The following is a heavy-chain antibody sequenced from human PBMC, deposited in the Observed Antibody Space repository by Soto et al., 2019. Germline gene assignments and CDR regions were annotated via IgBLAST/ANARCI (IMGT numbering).Heavy chain of an antibody. CDR2: IYHSGST. CDR1: GSSISSGGYS. J-gene: IGHJ4*02. D-gene: IGHD5-18*01. Sequence: PSETLSLTCAVSGSSISSGGYSWSWIRQPPGKGLEWIGYIYHSGSTYYNPSLKSRVTISVDTSKNQFSLKLSSVTAADTAVYYCAGEGSYSYGPYYFDYWGQGTLVTVSS. V-gene: IGHV4-30-2*05. CDR3: AGEGSYSYGPYYFDY.